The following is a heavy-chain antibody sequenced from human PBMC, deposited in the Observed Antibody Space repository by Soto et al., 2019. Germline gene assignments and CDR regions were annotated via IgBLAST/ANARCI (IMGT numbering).Heavy chain of an antibody. CDR2: ISYDGSNK. J-gene: IGHJ6*02. Sequence: GESLKISCAASGFTFSSYGMHWVRQAPGKGLEWVAVISYDGSNKYYADSVKGRFTISRDNSKNTLYLQMNSLRAEDTAVYYCAKDGVHQAVVAALYYYYGMDVWGQGTTVTVSS. CDR3: AKDGVHQAVVAALYYYYGMDV. V-gene: IGHV3-30*18. CDR1: GFTFSSYG. D-gene: IGHD2-15*01.